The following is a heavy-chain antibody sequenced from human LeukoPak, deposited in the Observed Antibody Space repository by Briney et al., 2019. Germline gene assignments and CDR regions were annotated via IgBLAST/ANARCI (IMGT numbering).Heavy chain of an antibody. CDR1: GFTFSSYG. CDR3: ARARLELRMDWFDP. J-gene: IGHJ5*02. CDR2: IWYDGSNK. D-gene: IGHD1-7*01. V-gene: IGHV3-33*01. Sequence: PGGPLRLSCAASGFTFSSYGMHWVRQAPGKGLEWVAVIWYDGSNKYYADSVKGRFTISRDNSKNTLYLQMNSLRAEDTAVYYCARARLELRMDWFDPWGQGTLVTVSS.